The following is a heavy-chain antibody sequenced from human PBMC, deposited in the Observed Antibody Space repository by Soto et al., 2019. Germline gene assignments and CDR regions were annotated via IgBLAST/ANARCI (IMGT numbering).Heavy chain of an antibody. V-gene: IGHV4-30-2*01. CDR3: ARAPADWPFDY. J-gene: IGHJ4*02. CDR1: GGSISSGGYS. D-gene: IGHD3-9*01. Sequence: SETLSLTCAVSGGSISSGGYSGSWIRQPPGKGLEWIGYIYHRGSTYYNPSLKSRVTISVDTSKNQFSLGLTSVAAADTAVYYCARAPADWPFDYWGQGSLVTVSS. CDR2: IYHRGST.